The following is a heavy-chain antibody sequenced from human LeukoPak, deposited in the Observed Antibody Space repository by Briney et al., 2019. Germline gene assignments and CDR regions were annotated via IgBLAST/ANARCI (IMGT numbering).Heavy chain of an antibody. D-gene: IGHD6-13*01. CDR3: AMRERLAAAFDY. CDR1: GFTFSSYG. CDR2: ISYDGSNK. J-gene: IGHJ4*02. Sequence: GGALRLSCAASGFTFSSYGMHWVRQAPGKGLEGVAVISYDGSNKYYADSVKGRFTISRDNSKNTLYLQMNSLRAEDTAVYYCAMRERLAAAFDYWGQGTLVTVSS. V-gene: IGHV3-30*03.